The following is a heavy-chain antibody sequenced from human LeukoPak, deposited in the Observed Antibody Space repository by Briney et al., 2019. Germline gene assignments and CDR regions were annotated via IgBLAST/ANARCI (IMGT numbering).Heavy chain of an antibody. Sequence: PSETLSLTCTVSGGSINSFHWSWVRQPPGKGLEWIGEIYHSGSTNYNPSLKSRVTISVDKSKNQFSLKLSSVTAADTAVYYCARGTSNYDILTGYYPAASIDYWGQGTLVTVSS. V-gene: IGHV4-4*02. D-gene: IGHD3-9*01. CDR3: ARGTSNYDILTGYYPAASIDY. J-gene: IGHJ4*02. CDR1: GGSINSFHW. CDR2: IYHSGST.